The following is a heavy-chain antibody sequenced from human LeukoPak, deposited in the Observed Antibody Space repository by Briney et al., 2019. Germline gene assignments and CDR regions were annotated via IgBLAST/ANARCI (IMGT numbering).Heavy chain of an antibody. CDR2: ISSNGRST. Sequence: PGGSLRLSCAASGFTFSSYWMSWVRQAPGKGLEYVSAISSNGRSTYYASSVKGRFTISRDNSKNTLYLQMGSLRADDMAVYYCARVGDSSWYDYWGQGTLVTVSS. CDR3: ARVGDSSWYDY. CDR1: GFTFSSYW. D-gene: IGHD6-13*01. V-gene: IGHV3-64*01. J-gene: IGHJ4*02.